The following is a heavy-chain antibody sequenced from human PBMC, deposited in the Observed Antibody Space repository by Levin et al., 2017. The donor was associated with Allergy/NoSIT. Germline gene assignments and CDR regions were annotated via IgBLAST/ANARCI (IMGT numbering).Heavy chain of an antibody. Sequence: PSETLSLTCAVYGGSFSGYYWSWIRQPPGKGLEWIGEINHSGSTNYNPSLKSRVTISVDTSKNQFSLKLSSVTAADTAVYYCARVAGYCSSTSCPVGDNPIHYWGQGTLVTVSS. CDR2: INHSGST. J-gene: IGHJ4*02. CDR1: GGSFSGYY. CDR3: ARVAGYCSSTSCPVGDNPIHY. D-gene: IGHD2-2*01. V-gene: IGHV4-34*01.